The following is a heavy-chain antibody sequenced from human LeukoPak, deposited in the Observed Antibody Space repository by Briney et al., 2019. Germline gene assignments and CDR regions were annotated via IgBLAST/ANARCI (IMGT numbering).Heavy chain of an antibody. J-gene: IGHJ4*02. CDR1: GGSISSYY. CDR3: ARGLGVSFDY. D-gene: IGHD6-13*01. CDR2: IYYSGST. Sequence: PETLSLTCTVSGGSISSYYWSWIRQPPGKGLEWIGFIYYSGSTNYNPSLKSRVTISVDTSKNQFSLKLSSVTAADTAVYYCARGLGVSFDYWGQGTLVTVSS. V-gene: IGHV4-59*01.